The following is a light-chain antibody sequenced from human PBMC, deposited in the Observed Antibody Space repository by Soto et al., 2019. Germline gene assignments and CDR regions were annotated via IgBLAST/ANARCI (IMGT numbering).Light chain of an antibody. J-gene: IGKJ2*01. CDR3: MQGTHWPPYT. CDR2: KVS. CDR1: QSLVFSDGHTY. Sequence: DVLMTQSPLSLPVTLGQPASISCRSSQSLVFSDGHTYLNWSLQRPGQPPRRLIYKVSNRDSGVPDRFSGSGSGTDFTLRISRVEAEDVGVYYCMQGTHWPPYTFGQGTKLEIK. V-gene: IGKV2-30*01.